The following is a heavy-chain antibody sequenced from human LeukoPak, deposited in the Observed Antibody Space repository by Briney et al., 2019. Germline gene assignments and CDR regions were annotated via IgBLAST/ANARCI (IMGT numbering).Heavy chain of an antibody. Sequence: PSETLSLTCAVYGGSISSYYWSWMRQPPGKGLEWIGYIYYSGSTNYNPSLKSRVTISVDTSKNQFSLKLSSVTAADTAVYYCARRVRTGGFDYWGQGTLVTVSS. D-gene: IGHD7-27*01. CDR3: ARRVRTGGFDY. CDR1: GGSISSYY. V-gene: IGHV4-59*01. CDR2: IYYSGST. J-gene: IGHJ4*02.